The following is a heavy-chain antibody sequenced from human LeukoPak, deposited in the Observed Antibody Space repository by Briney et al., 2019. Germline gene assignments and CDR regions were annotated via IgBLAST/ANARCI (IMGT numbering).Heavy chain of an antibody. J-gene: IGHJ3*02. V-gene: IGHV4-61*02. Sequence: SQTLSLTCTVSGGSITSGSYYWSWIRQPAGKGLEWIGRIYTSGSTNYNTSLKSRVTISVDTSKNQCSLKLSSVTAADTAVYYCARDHDTYYYDSSGYAFDIWGQGTMVTVSS. CDR2: IYTSGST. D-gene: IGHD3-22*01. CDR1: GGSITSGSYY. CDR3: ARDHDTYYYDSSGYAFDI.